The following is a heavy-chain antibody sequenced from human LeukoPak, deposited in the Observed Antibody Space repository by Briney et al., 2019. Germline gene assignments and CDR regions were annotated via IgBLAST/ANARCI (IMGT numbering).Heavy chain of an antibody. V-gene: IGHV3-21*01. CDR3: ARRLKITMIVGYYYYMDV. J-gene: IGHJ6*03. CDR1: GFTFSSYS. CDR2: ISSSSSYI. D-gene: IGHD3-22*01. Sequence: GGSLRLSCAASGFTFSSYSMNWVRQAPGKGLEWVSSISSSSSYIYYADSVKGRFTISRDNAKNSLYLQMNSLRAEDTAVYYCARRLKITMIVGYYYYMDVWGKGTTVTVSS.